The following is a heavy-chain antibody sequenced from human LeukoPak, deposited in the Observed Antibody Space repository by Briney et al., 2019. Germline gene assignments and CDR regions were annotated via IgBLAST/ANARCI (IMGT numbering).Heavy chain of an antibody. J-gene: IGHJ5*02. CDR2: MNPNSGST. D-gene: IGHD3-10*01. CDR3: ARENGSGMFDP. V-gene: IGHV1-8*01. CDR1: GFAFTTYD. Sequence: ASVKVSCKASGFAFTTYDINWVRQATGQGLEWMAWMNPNSGSTGYAQKFQDRLTMTRDTSISTAYMELSRLRSDDTAVYYCARENGSGMFDPWGQGTLVTVSS.